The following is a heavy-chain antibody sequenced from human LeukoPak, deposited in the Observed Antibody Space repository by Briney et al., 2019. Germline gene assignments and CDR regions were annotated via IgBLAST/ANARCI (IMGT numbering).Heavy chain of an antibody. J-gene: IGHJ4*02. Sequence: ASETLSLTCTVSGGSISSGGYYWSWIRQHPGKGLEWIGYIYYSGSTYYNPSLKSRVTISVDTSKNQFSLKLNSVTAADTAVYYCARGQLRLSNWGQGSLVIVSS. CDR3: ARGQLRLSN. CDR1: GGSISSGGYY. D-gene: IGHD6-25*01. CDR2: IYYSGST. V-gene: IGHV4-31*03.